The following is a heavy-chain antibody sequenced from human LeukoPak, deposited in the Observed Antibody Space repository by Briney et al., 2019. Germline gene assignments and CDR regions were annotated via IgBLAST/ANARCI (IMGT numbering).Heavy chain of an antibody. D-gene: IGHD4-17*01. J-gene: IGHJ4*02. CDR2: ISISGSKT. Sequence: GGSLRLSCAASEFDFSSHAMTWVRQAPGKGLEWVSAISISGSKTYYADSVKGRFTISRDNSKNTLYLQMNSQRAEDTAVYYCANEIRPNDYWGQGTQVTVSS. CDR3: ANEIRPNDY. V-gene: IGHV3-23*01. CDR1: EFDFSSHA.